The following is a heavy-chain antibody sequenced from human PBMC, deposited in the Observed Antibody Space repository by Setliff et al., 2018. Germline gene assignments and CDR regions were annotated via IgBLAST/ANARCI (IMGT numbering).Heavy chain of an antibody. Sequence: GGSLRLSCVASGITFTSYAMSWVRQAPGKGLEWVSTVSGSGDNAYYTDSVKGRFTTSRDNSKNTLSLQMSSLGAEDTAIYFCAGQGPIFGTGLIPGFDQWGQGTMVTVS. V-gene: IGHV3-23*01. D-gene: IGHD3-3*01. J-gene: IGHJ4*02. CDR1: GITFTSYA. CDR2: VSGSGDNA. CDR3: AGQGPIFGTGLIPGFDQ.